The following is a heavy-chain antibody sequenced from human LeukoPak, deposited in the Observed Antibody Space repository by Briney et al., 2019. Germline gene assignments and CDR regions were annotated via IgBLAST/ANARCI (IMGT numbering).Heavy chain of an antibody. CDR3: ATRVVAGIPYYFDH. CDR1: GYTFTGYH. V-gene: IGHV1-2*02. J-gene: IGHJ4*02. CDR2: MNPNSGGS. D-gene: IGHD6-19*01. Sequence: ASVKVSCKASGYTFTGYHMHWVRQAPGQGLEWMGWMNPNSGGSNYAQRFQGRVTMTRDTSIGTAYMELSSLRSDDTAVYYCATRVVAGIPYYFDHWGQGTLVTVSS.